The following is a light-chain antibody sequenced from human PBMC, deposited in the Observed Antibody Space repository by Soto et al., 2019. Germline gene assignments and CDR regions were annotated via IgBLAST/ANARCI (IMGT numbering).Light chain of an antibody. V-gene: IGKV3-20*01. CDR1: RSISSPF. CDR2: GAS. CDR3: QQYGSSSWT. Sequence: EIVLTQSPVPLSLSPGQRGTLSCRASRSISSPFLAWYQQKPGQAPRLLIYGASRRATGIPDRFSGSGSGTDFTLAISRLEPEDFAVYYCQQYGSSSWTFGQGTKVDIK. J-gene: IGKJ1*01.